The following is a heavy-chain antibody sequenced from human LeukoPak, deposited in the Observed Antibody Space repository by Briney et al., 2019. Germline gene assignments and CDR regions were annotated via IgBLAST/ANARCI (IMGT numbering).Heavy chain of an antibody. V-gene: IGHV3-15*01. Sequence: GGSLRLSCAASGFTFSNAWMSWVRQAPGKGLEWVGRIKSKTDGGTTDYAAPVKGRFTISRDDSKNTLYLQMNSLKTEDTAVYYCTTKYLVAATPMQAGYYYYGMDVWGQGTTVTVSS. CDR1: GFTFSNAW. D-gene: IGHD2-15*01. CDR2: IKSKTDGGTT. J-gene: IGHJ6*02. CDR3: TTKYLVAATPMQAGYYYYGMDV.